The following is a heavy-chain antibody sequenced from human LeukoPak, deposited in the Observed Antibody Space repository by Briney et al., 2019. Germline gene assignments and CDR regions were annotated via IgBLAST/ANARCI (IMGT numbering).Heavy chain of an antibody. V-gene: IGHV3-7*01. CDR3: GRDPAWGAIDY. Sequence: GGSLRLSCAASGFSFSDSWMSWVRQAPGKGLEWVANMNPDGSGKYYVGSVRGRFTVSRDNAKNTVYLQMNSLRAEDTAVYYCGRDPAWGAIDYWGQGTLVTVSS. CDR1: GFSFSDSW. J-gene: IGHJ4*02. CDR2: MNPDGSGK. D-gene: IGHD7-27*01.